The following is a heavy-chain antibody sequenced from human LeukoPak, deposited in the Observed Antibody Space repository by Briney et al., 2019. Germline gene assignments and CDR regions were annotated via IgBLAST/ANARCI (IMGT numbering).Heavy chain of an antibody. CDR1: GYTFTDDY. J-gene: IGHJ4*02. CDR3: ARVTWDSSSSRYYFDY. Sequence: ASVKVSRKASGYTFTDDYMHWVRQAPGQGLEWMGRINPNSGGTNYAQNLQGRVTMTRDTSISTAYMELSRLRSDDTAVYYCARVTWDSSSSRYYFDYWGQGTLVTVSS. CDR2: INPNSGGT. D-gene: IGHD6-6*01. V-gene: IGHV1-2*06.